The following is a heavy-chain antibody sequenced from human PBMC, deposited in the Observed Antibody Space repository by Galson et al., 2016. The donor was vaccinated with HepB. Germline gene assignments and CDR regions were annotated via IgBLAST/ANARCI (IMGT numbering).Heavy chain of an antibody. Sequence: SLRLSCAASGFTFSDKYMGWIRQAPGKGLEWISYMSTRGRTISYADSVKGRLIISRDNANNSLYLQINSLRAEDTATYYSATLTGNYFDYWGQGTLVTVSS. V-gene: IGHV3-11*01. CDR3: ATLTGNYFDY. CDR1: GFTFSDKY. CDR2: MSTRGRTI. D-gene: IGHD1-20*01. J-gene: IGHJ4*02.